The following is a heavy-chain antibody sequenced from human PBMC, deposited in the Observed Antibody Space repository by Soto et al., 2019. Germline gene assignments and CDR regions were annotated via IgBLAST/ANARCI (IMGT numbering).Heavy chain of an antibody. D-gene: IGHD2-15*01. V-gene: IGHV1-2*04. J-gene: IGHJ5*02. CDR1: GYTFTGYY. CDR2: INPNSGGT. CDR3: ARGYCSGGSCYSGWDSWFDP. Sequence: GASVKVSCKASGYTFTGYYMHWVRQAPGQGLEWMGWINPNSGGTNYAQKFQGWVTMTRDTSISTAYMELSRLRSDDTAVYYCARGYCSGGSCYSGWDSWFDPWGQGTLVTVSS.